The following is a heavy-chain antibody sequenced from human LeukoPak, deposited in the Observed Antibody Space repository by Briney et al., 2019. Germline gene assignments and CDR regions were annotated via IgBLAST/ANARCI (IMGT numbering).Heavy chain of an antibody. CDR1: GFTFSSYW. Sequence: GSLRLSCAASGFTFSSYWMSWVRQPPGKGLEWIGEINHSGSTNYNPSLKSRVTISVDTSKNQFSLKLSSVTAADTAVYYCARVGSCSGGSCYGSLIDYWGQGTLVTVSS. J-gene: IGHJ4*02. V-gene: IGHV4-34*01. CDR2: INHSGST. CDR3: ARVGSCSGGSCYGSLIDY. D-gene: IGHD2-15*01.